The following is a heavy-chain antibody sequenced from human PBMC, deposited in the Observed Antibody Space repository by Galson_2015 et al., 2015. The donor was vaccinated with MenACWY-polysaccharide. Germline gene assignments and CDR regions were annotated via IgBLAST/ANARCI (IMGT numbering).Heavy chain of an antibody. CDR1: GFTFSSYL. V-gene: IGHV3-33*01. Sequence: SLRLSCAASGFTFSSYLMHWVRQAPGKGLEWVAVIYSDGNTKYYADSVKGRFTVSRDNSKNTLFLQMNSLRAEDTAVYFCARDRGSSSWHHFDYWGQGTLVTVSS. D-gene: IGHD6-6*01. CDR2: IYSDGNTK. CDR3: ARDRGSSSWHHFDY. J-gene: IGHJ4*02.